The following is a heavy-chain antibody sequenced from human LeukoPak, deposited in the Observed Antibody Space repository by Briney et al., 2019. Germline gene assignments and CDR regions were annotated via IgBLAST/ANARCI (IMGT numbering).Heavy chain of an antibody. D-gene: IGHD2-2*01. CDR3: ARARYCSSTSCYAGLGY. Sequence: KASETLSLTCAVYGGSFSGYYWSWIRQPPGKGLGWIGEINHSGSTNYNPSLKSRVTISVDTSKNQFSLKLSSVTAADTAVYYCARARYCSSTSCYAGLGYWGQGTLVTVSS. J-gene: IGHJ4*02. V-gene: IGHV4-34*01. CDR1: GGSFSGYY. CDR2: INHSGST.